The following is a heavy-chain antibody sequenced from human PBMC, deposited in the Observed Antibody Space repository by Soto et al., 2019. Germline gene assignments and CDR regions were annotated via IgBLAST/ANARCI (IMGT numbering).Heavy chain of an antibody. CDR1: GFTFDDYA. D-gene: IGHD6-19*01. J-gene: IGHJ3*02. V-gene: IGHV3-9*01. CDR3: AKDLLDSSGWYNAFDI. Sequence: PGGSLRLSCAASGFTFDDYAMHWVRQAPGKGLEWVSGISWNSGSIGYADPVKGRFTISRDNAKNSLYLQMNSLRAEDTALYYCAKDLLDSSGWYNAFDIWGQGTMVTVSS. CDR2: ISWNSGSI.